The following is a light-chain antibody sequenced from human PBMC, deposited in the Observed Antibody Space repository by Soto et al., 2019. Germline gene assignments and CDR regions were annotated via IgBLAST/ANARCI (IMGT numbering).Light chain of an antibody. CDR1: SSDVGSYNL. CDR2: EVS. J-gene: IGLJ1*01. CDR3: CSYAGSSTYYV. Sequence: QSALTQPASVSGSPGQSITISCTGTSSDVGSYNLVSWYQQHPGKAPKLMIYEVSKRPSGVSNRFSGSTSGNTASLTISGLQAKDEADYYCCSYAGSSTYYVFGIGTKLXVL. V-gene: IGLV2-23*02.